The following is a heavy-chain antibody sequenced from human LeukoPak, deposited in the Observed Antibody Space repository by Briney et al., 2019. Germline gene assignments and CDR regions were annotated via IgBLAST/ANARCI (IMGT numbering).Heavy chain of an antibody. CDR1: GGSISSGDYY. CDR3: ARGVGDIVVVPAADIGFDY. D-gene: IGHD2-2*01. V-gene: IGHV4-30-4*08. Sequence: SQTLSLTCTVSGGSISSGDYYWSWIRQPPGKGLEWIGYIYYSGSTYYNPSLKSRVTISVDTPKNQFSLKLSSVTAADTAVYYCARGVGDIVVVPAADIGFDYWGQGTLVTVSS. J-gene: IGHJ4*02. CDR2: IYYSGST.